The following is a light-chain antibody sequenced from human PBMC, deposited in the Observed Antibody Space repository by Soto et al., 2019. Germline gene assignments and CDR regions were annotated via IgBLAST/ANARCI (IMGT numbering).Light chain of an antibody. V-gene: IGLV1-40*01. CDR2: GNN. CDR1: SANIGAAYN. J-gene: IGLJ1*01. Sequence: QSVLTQPPSVSGAPGQRVTISCTGSSANIGAAYNVDWYQQLPGTAPKLLIYGNNNRPSGAPARFSGSKSGTSASLAIAGLQAEDEGDYYCQSYDSSLSGYVFGTGTKLTVL. CDR3: QSYDSSLSGYV.